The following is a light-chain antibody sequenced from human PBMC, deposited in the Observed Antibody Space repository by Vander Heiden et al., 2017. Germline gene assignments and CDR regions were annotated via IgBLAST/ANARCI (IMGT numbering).Light chain of an antibody. Sequence: DIQLTQSPSTLSASVGDRVTITCRASQRISSYLTWYQQKPEKAPKLLIYAASSLQSGVPSRFSGSGSGTEFTLTISSLQPEDFATYYCQQSYSTPCTFGQGTKLEIK. CDR3: QQSYSTPCT. J-gene: IGKJ2*02. V-gene: IGKV1-39*01. CDR1: QRISSY. CDR2: AAS.